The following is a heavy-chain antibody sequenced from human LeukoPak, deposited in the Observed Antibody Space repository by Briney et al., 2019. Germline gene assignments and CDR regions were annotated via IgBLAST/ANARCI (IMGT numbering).Heavy chain of an antibody. CDR2: ISGSGGST. CDR1: GFTFSSYA. J-gene: IGHJ6*03. Sequence: GGSLRLSCAASGFTFSSYAMSWVRQAPGKGLEWVSAISGSGGSTYYADSVKGRFTISRDNSKNTLYLQMNSLRAEDTAVYYCARFSGGYRMPYYYYMDVWGKGTTVTVSS. D-gene: IGHD1-26*01. V-gene: IGHV3-23*01. CDR3: ARFSGGYRMPYYYYMDV.